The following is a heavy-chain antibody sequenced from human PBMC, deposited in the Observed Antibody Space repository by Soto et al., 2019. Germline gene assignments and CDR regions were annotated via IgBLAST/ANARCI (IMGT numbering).Heavy chain of an antibody. J-gene: IGHJ4*02. CDR3: ARDHVDTPMTNFDY. CDR1: GYTFISYY. D-gene: IGHD5-18*01. CDR2: INPSDAYT. Sequence: GASVKVSCKASGYTFISYYIHWVRQALGQGLEWMGLINPSDAYTDYAQKFQGRVTLTRDTSTSIVYMELSSLRSEDTAIYYCARDHVDTPMTNFDYWGQGTLVTVSS. V-gene: IGHV1-46*01.